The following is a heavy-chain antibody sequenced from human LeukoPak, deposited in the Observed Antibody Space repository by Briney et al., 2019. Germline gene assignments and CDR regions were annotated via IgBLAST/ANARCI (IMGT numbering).Heavy chain of an antibody. CDR3: ARQDDYNFDY. J-gene: IGHJ4*02. CDR1: GGSISSSSYY. CDR2: IYYSGST. D-gene: IGHD5-24*01. V-gene: IGHV4-39*01. Sequence: SETLSLTCTVSGGSISSSSYYWDWIRQPPGKGLEWIGSIYYSGSTYYNPSLKSRVTISVDTSKKQLPLKLSSVTAADTAVYYCARQDDYNFDYWGQGTLVTVSS.